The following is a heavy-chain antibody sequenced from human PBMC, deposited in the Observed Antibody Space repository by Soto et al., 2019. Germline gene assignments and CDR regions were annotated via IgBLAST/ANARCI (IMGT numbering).Heavy chain of an antibody. J-gene: IGHJ4*02. D-gene: IGHD6-19*01. CDR2: INGDGSVT. CDR1: GFTFSGFW. Sequence: EVQLVESGGGLVQPGGSLRLSCTASGFTFSGFWMHWVRQAPGKGLVWVSRINGDGSVTNYADSVKGRFTISRDNAKTTLYLQMNSLSVEDTAVYYCVRVKETRGWGAFDYWGQGTLVTVSS. V-gene: IGHV3-74*01. CDR3: VRVKETRGWGAFDY.